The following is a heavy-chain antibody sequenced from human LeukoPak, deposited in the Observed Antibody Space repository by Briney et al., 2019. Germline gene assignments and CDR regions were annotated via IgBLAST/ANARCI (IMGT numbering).Heavy chain of an antibody. CDR2: ISKNGRNT. CDR3: AKDWGMRSTDY. D-gene: IGHD2-8*01. Sequence: GGSLRLSCAASGFTLSSYSMHWVRQAPGKGLEFVSAISKNGRNTYYGNSMKGRFTISKDISKNTLYLQMGSLRPEDMAVYYCAKDWGMRSTDYWGQGTLVTVSS. CDR1: GFTLSSYS. V-gene: IGHV3-64*01. J-gene: IGHJ4*02.